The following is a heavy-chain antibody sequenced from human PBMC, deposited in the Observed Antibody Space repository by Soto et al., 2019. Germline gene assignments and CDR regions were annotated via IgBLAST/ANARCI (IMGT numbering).Heavy chain of an antibody. Sequence: SVKISCKASGGTFSSYAISWVRQAPGQGLEWMGGIIPIFGTANYAQKFQGRVTITADESTSTAYMELSSLRSEDTAVYYCARAQSASSWYYYYCMDVWGQRTSVPVSS. V-gene: IGHV1-69*13. J-gene: IGHJ6*02. CDR3: ARAQSASSWYYYYCMDV. CDR1: GGTFSSYA. CDR2: IIPIFGTA.